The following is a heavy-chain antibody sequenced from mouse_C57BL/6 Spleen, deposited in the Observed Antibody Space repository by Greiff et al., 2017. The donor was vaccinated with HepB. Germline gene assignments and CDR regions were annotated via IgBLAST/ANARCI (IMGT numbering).Heavy chain of an antibody. Sequence: QVQLKQSGAELARPGASVKMSCKASGYAFTSYTMHWVKQRPGQGLEWIGYINPSSGYTKYNQKFKDKATLTADKSSSTAYMQLSSLTSEDSAVYYCARGPTVVDAMDYWGQGTSVTVSS. V-gene: IGHV1-4*01. CDR3: ARGPTVVDAMDY. J-gene: IGHJ4*01. CDR1: GYAFTSYT. D-gene: IGHD1-1*01. CDR2: INPSSGYT.